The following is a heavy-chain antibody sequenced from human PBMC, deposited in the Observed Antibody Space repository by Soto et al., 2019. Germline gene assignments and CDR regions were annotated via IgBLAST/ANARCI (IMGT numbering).Heavy chain of an antibody. CDR2: ILPIFGTA. CDR1: GGTFSSYA. V-gene: IGHV1-69*01. CDR3: ARTRGGTFDY. Sequence: QVQLVQSGAEVKKPGSSVKVSCKASGGTFSSYAISWVRQAPGQGLEWMGGILPIFGTANYAQKFQGRVTLAADESRCTAYMALRSVSFEDRAVYYWARTRGGTFDYCGQRTLVTVSS. J-gene: IGHJ4*02. D-gene: IGHD1-26*01.